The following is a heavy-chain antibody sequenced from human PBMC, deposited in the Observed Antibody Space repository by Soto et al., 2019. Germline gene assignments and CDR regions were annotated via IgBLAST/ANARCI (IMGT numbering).Heavy chain of an antibody. D-gene: IGHD2-15*01. CDR1: GYTFTSYA. CDR2: INAGNGKT. CDR3: ARVPGGPDGPGDY. J-gene: IGHJ4*02. Sequence: QVQLVQSGAEVKKPGASVKVSCKASGYTFTSYAMHWVRQAPGQRLEWMGWINAGNGKTKYSQKFQGRVTITRDTSASTDYMELSSLRSEETAVYYYARVPGGPDGPGDYWGQGTLVTVSS. V-gene: IGHV1-3*01.